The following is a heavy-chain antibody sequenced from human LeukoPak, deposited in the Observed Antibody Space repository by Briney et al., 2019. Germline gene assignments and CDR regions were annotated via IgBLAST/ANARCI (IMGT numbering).Heavy chain of an antibody. Sequence: SETLSLTCSVSGDSLNIYYWNWIRQSPGKGLEWIGYFFYTGTSSYNPSLKSRVNMSVDTSKNQFSLKLSSVTAADTAVYYCASASSGYYFDLPWGQGTLVTVSS. CDR1: GDSLNIYY. V-gene: IGHV4-59*12. D-gene: IGHD3-22*01. J-gene: IGHJ5*02. CDR3: ASASSGYYFDLP. CDR2: FFYTGTS.